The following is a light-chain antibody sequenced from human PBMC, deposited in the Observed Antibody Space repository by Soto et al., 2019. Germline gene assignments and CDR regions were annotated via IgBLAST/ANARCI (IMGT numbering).Light chain of an antibody. CDR3: GTWDNSLSVVL. J-gene: IGLJ3*02. CDR1: SSNIGNNY. CDR2: EIN. V-gene: IGLV1-51*01. Sequence: QSVLTQPPSVSAAPGQKVTISCSGSSSNIGNNYVSWYQQLPGTAPRLLIYEINRRPSGIPARFAGSKSGTSATLDITGLQTGDEAVYYCGTWDNSLSVVLFGGGTKLTVL.